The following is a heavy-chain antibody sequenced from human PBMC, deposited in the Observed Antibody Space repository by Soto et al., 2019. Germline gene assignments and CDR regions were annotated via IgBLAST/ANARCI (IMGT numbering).Heavy chain of an antibody. CDR3: GRGRRYCPIYVCYLTREGDV. CDR2: ISAFNGST. CDR1: GYTFKTYD. D-gene: IGHD2-8*01. V-gene: IGHV1-18*01. J-gene: IGHJ6*02. Sequence: VQVVQSGAEVKKPGASVKVSCEASGYTFKTYDIYWVRQAPGQGLEWMGRISAFNGSTEYAQNPPGRVTLAADTSTSKAHMGLRSLTSDDTAVYYCGRGRRYCPIYVCYLTREGDVWGQGTTVTVSS.